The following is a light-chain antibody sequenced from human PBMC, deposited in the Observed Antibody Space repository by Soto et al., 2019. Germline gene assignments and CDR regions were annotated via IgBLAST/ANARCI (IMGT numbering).Light chain of an antibody. CDR1: SSNIGAGSD. J-gene: IGLJ1*01. V-gene: IGLV1-40*01. Sequence: QSFLTQPPSISGAPGQRVTISCTGSSSNIGAGSDVHWYHQLPGTAPKPLIYGNTNRPSGVPDRFSGSKSGTSASLAIAGLQTEDEGDYYCQTYDSSLSGLYVFGTGTKVTVL. CDR3: QTYDSSLSGLYV. CDR2: GNT.